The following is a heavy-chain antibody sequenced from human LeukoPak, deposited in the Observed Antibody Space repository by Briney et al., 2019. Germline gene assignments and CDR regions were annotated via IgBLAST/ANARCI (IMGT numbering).Heavy chain of an antibody. J-gene: IGHJ6*03. Sequence: SQTLSLTCTVSGGSISSGSYYWSWIRQPAGKGLEWIGRIYTSGSTNYNPSLKSRVTISVDTSKNQFSLKLSSVTAADTAVYYCAWRKDYYYYMDVWGKGTTVTVSS. CDR2: IYTSGST. CDR3: AWRKDYYYYMDV. CDR1: GGSISSGSYY. D-gene: IGHD3-3*01. V-gene: IGHV4-61*02.